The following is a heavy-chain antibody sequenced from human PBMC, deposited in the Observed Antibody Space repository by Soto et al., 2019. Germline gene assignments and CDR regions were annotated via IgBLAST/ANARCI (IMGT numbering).Heavy chain of an antibody. D-gene: IGHD2-2*01. CDR3: ATRDPAYPQFDS. V-gene: IGHV1-69*12. J-gene: IGHJ4*02. Sequence: QVQLVQSGAEVKKPGSSVKVSYKASGVTFSSYAISWVRQAPGQGLEWMGGIIPIFGTANYAQKFQGRVTITADESTSTAYMVLRSLRSEYTAVYYCATRDPAYPQFDSCGQGTLVTVSA. CDR1: GVTFSSYA. CDR2: IIPIFGTA.